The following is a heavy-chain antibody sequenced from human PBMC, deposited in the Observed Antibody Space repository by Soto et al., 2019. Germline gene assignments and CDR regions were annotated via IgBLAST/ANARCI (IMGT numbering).Heavy chain of an antibody. CDR1: GGTFSSYA. V-gene: IGHV1-69*06. D-gene: IGHD2-15*01. CDR2: IIPIFGTA. CDR3: ARGSIGFCTGGSCYSLDH. J-gene: IGHJ4*02. Sequence: SVKVSCKASGGTFSSYAITWVRQAPGQGLEWMGGIIPIFGTANYAQKFQGRVTVTADKSTSTAYMELSSLRSEDTAVYYCARGSIGFCTGGSCYSLDHWGLGTLVTVS.